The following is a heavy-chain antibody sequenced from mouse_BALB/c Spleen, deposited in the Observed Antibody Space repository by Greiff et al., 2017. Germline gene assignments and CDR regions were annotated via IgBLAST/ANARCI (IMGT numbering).Heavy chain of an antibody. CDR3: ATITTATGYFDV. J-gene: IGHJ1*01. D-gene: IGHD1-2*01. V-gene: IGHV1-18*01. Sequence: VQLKESGAELVRPGASVKLSCKASGYSFTGYTMNWVKQSHGKNLEWIGLINPYNGGTSYNQKFKGKATLTVDKSSSTAYMELLSLTSEDSAVYYCATITTATGYFDVWGAGTTVTVSS. CDR2: INPYNGGT. CDR1: GYSFTGYT.